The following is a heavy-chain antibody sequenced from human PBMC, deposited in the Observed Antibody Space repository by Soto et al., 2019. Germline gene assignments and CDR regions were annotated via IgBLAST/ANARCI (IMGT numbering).Heavy chain of an antibody. CDR1: GFTFSSYG. Sequence: GGSLRLSCAASGFTFSSYGMHWVRQAPGKGLEWVAVISYDGSNKYYADSVKGRFTISRDNSKNTLYLQMNSLRAEDTAVYYCARSLSQWLVLDPVDYWGQGTLVTVSS. V-gene: IGHV3-30*03. D-gene: IGHD6-19*01. CDR3: ARSLSQWLVLDPVDY. J-gene: IGHJ4*02. CDR2: ISYDGSNK.